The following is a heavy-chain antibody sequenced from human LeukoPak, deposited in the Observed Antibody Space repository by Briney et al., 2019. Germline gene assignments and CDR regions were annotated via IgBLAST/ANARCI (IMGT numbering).Heavy chain of an antibody. V-gene: IGHV4-59*11. CDR3: ARKGSKGSGSYFDY. J-gene: IGHJ4*02. Sequence: SETLSLTCTVSGGSISTHYWSWIRQPPGKELEWIGYIYYTGSTNYNPSLKSRVTISVDTSKNQFSLELSSVTAADTAVYYCARKGSKGSGSYFDYWGQGTLVTVSS. CDR2: IYYTGST. CDR1: GGSISTHY. D-gene: IGHD1-26*01.